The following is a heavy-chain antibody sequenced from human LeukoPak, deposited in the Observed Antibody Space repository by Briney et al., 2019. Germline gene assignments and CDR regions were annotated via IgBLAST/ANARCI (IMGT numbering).Heavy chain of an antibody. V-gene: IGHV1-69*04. Sequence: SVKVSCKSSGGTFSSYAISWVRQAPGQGLEWMGRIIPILGIPNYAQKFQGRVTMTTDTSTSTAYMELRSLRSDDTAVYYCARAEMGTTVGHLGYWGQGTLVTVSS. CDR3: ARAEMGTTVGHLGY. J-gene: IGHJ4*02. D-gene: IGHD5-24*01. CDR2: IIPILGIP. CDR1: GGTFSSYA.